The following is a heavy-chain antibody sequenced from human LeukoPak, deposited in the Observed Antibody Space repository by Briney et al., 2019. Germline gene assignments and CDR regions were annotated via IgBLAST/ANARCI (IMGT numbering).Heavy chain of an antibody. Sequence: SGESLRLSCAASGFTFSSYSMNWVRQHPEKGLEWIGYIYYSGTAYYNPSLKSRVTMSVDTSKNQFSLKLDSVTAADTAVYYCARFSNDHGVKFDYWGQGTLVTVSS. V-gene: IGHV4-59*06. D-gene: IGHD4-17*01. CDR1: GFTFSSYS. CDR2: IYYSGTA. J-gene: IGHJ4*02. CDR3: ARFSNDHGVKFDY.